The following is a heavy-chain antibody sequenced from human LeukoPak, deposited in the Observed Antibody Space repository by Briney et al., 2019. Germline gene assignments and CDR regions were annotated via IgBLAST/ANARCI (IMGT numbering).Heavy chain of an antibody. Sequence: ASVKVSCKASGYTFTSYYMHWVRQAPGQGLEWMGKINPSGGSTSYAQKFQGRVTMTRDTSTSTVCMELSSLRSEGTAVYFCARERDYKFDYWGQGALVTVSS. CDR3: ARERDYKFDY. D-gene: IGHD4-11*01. CDR2: INPSGGST. J-gene: IGHJ4*02. V-gene: IGHV1-46*01. CDR1: GYTFTSYY.